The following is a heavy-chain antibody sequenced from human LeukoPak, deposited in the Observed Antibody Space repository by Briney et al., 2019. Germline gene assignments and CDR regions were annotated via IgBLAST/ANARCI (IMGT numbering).Heavy chain of an antibody. CDR3: ARAIVGATDDAFDI. J-gene: IGHJ3*02. Sequence: ASVKVSCKASGYTFTGYYMHWVRQAPGQGLEWMGRINPNSGGTNYAQKFQGRVTMTRDTSISTAYMELRSLRSDDTAVYYCARAIVGATDDAFDIWGQGTMVTVSS. CDR2: INPNSGGT. D-gene: IGHD1-26*01. CDR1: GYTFTGYY. V-gene: IGHV1-2*06.